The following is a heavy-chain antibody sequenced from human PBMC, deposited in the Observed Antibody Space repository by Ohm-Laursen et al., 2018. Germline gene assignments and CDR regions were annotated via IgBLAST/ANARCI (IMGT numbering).Heavy chain of an antibody. V-gene: IGHV1-46*01. J-gene: IGHJ4*01. D-gene: IGHD6-19*01. CDR2: INPSGAST. Sequence: ASVKVSCKASEYTFTSYYMHWVRQAPGQGLEWMGIINPSGASTSYAQKFQGRVTMTRDTSTSTVYMELSSLRSEDTAVYYCARASGSGWIFYFDYWGHGTLVTVTS. CDR1: EYTFTSYY. CDR3: ARASGSGWIFYFDY.